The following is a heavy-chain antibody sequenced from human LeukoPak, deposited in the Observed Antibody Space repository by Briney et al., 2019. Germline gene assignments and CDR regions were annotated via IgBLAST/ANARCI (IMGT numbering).Heavy chain of an antibody. V-gene: IGHV4-30-4*07. D-gene: IGHD3-3*01. J-gene: IGHJ5*02. CDR3: ARDRLGADCDFWSGYTSA. CDR1: GGSISSGGYY. CDR2: IYYSGST. Sequence: SQTLSLTCAVSGGSISSGGYYWSWIRQPPGKGLEWIGYIYYSGSTYYNPSLKSRVTISVDTSKNQFSLKLSSVTAADTAVYYCARDRLGADCDFWSGYTSAWGQGTLVTVSS.